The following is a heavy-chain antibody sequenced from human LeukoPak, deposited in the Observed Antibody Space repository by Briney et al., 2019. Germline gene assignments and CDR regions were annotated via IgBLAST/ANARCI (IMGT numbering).Heavy chain of an antibody. Sequence: ASVTVSFTTTGYRFPDDYMQWVRQPPAPGLEWVGWSKPESGFTNYAKRFQRRVTMTRDTSISTAYMEVTRLTSDDTAVYYCAPASEVYTSNWNVWGQGTLVTVSS. J-gene: IGHJ4*02. CDR2: SKPESGFT. D-gene: IGHD6-13*01. CDR3: APASEVYTSNWNV. CDR1: GYRFPDDY. V-gene: IGHV1-2*02.